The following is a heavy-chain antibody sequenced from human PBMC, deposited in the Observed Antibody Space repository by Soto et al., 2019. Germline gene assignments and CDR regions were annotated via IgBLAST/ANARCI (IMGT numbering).Heavy chain of an antibody. D-gene: IGHD2-2*01. CDR3: ARADVYSSSWGLFDP. Sequence: QVQLQESGPGLVKPSQTLSLTCTVSGGSISSGAYFWSWIRQHPGRGLEWIGYIYYRGSTYYNPSLKSRLTISVDTSKNQFSLNLTCVTAADTVVYYCARADVYSSSWGLFDPWGQGTLVTVSS. J-gene: IGHJ5*02. CDR1: GGSISSGAYF. V-gene: IGHV4-31*03. CDR2: IYYRGST.